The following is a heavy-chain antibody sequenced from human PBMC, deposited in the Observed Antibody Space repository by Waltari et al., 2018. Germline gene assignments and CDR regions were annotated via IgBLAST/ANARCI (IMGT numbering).Heavy chain of an antibody. V-gene: IGHV3-20*04. CDR1: GFTFNDYG. CDR3: VREVCGSGWRESYFFDY. CDR2: INWRGART. D-gene: IGHD6-19*01. J-gene: IGHJ4*02. Sequence: EVQLVESGGGMVRPGGSLRLSCAASGFTFNDYGMSWVRQVPGEGLEWAAVINWRGARTAYADSVMGRFTAARDNDMNSLYLEMSSLRAEDTALYYCVREVCGSGWRESYFFDYWGQGTLVTVSS.